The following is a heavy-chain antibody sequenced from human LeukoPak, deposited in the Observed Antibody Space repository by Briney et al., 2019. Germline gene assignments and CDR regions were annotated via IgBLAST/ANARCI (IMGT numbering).Heavy chain of an antibody. Sequence: SVKVSCKASGYTFTNYAISWVRQAPGQGLEWMGGIIPIFGTTNYARKFRGRVTLTADKSTTTAYMELSSLRSEDTAVYYCARENDSRDPPHFDYWGQGTLVTVSS. J-gene: IGHJ4*02. CDR3: ARENDSRDPPHFDY. D-gene: IGHD3-16*01. V-gene: IGHV1-69*06. CDR2: IIPIFGTT. CDR1: GYTFTNYA.